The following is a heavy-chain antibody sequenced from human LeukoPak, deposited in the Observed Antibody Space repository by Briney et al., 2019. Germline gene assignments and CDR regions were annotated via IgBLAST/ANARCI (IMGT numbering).Heavy chain of an antibody. Sequence: ASVKVSCKASGYTFTSYGISWVRQAPGQGLEWMGWISAYNGNTNYAQKFQGRVTMTRDTSISTAYMELSRLRSDDTAVYYCARARGWSIDYWGQGTLVTVSS. J-gene: IGHJ4*02. CDR1: GYTFTSYG. D-gene: IGHD6-19*01. V-gene: IGHV1-18*01. CDR2: ISAYNGNT. CDR3: ARARGWSIDY.